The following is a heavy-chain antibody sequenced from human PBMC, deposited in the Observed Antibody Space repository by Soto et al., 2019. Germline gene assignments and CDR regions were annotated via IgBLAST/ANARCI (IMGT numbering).Heavy chain of an antibody. J-gene: IGHJ5*02. CDR3: SRQMFSPDNH. Sequence: VQLVESGGGLVQPGGSLRLSCAASGFTFSGSAIHWVRQASGKGLEWLGLIRSKANNYATAYGASVKGRFTISRDDSKNTPYLQMNSLKTEDTAIYYCSRQMFSPDNHWGQGTLVTVSS. CDR1: GFTFSGSA. D-gene: IGHD3-10*02. V-gene: IGHV3-73*01. CDR2: IRSKANNYAT.